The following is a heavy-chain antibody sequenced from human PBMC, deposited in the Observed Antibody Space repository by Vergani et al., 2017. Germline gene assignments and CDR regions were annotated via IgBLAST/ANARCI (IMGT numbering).Heavy chain of an antibody. V-gene: IGHV3-21*01. CDR2: ISSSSSYI. Sequence: EAQLVESGGGLVKPGGSLRLSCAASGFTFSSYSMNWVRQAPGKGLELVSSISSSSSYIYYADSVTGRLPISRDNSKNSLYLQMNTLRAEATAVYYCARAPHDILTGYLHASRYYFDYWGQGTLVTVSS. J-gene: IGHJ4*02. D-gene: IGHD3-9*01. CDR1: GFTFSSYS. CDR3: ARAPHDILTGYLHASRYYFDY.